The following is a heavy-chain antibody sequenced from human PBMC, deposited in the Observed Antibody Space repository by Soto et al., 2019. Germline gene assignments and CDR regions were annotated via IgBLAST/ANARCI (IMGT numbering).Heavy chain of an antibody. CDR2: ISDDGASI. CDR3: ARENSVQAWLHHFDH. D-gene: IGHD5-18*01. Sequence: EVQLVESGGALVQPGGSLRLSCEASGFSFSSFAMNWVRQAPGRGLEWVSYISDDGASIYYADSLKGRFTISRDNAKNSLSLQMNNLRAEDTAVYYCARENSVQAWLHHFDHWVLGSLVTVSS. CDR1: GFSFSSFA. J-gene: IGHJ4*02. V-gene: IGHV3-48*03.